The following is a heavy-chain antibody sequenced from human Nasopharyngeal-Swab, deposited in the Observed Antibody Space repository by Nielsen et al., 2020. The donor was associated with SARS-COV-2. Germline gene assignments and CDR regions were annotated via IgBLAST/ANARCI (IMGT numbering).Heavy chain of an antibody. CDR2: IYYSGST. V-gene: IGHV4-31*03. CDR1: GGSISSGGYY. CDR3: ARAGYCSSTSCYFQGSYYYYYMDV. J-gene: IGHJ6*03. D-gene: IGHD2-2*01. Sequence: SETLSLTCTVSGGSISSGGYYWSWIRQHTGKGLEWIGYIYYSGSTYYNPSLKSRVTISVDTSKNQFSLKLSSVTAADTAVYYCARAGYCSSTSCYFQGSYYYYYMDVWGKGTTVTVSS.